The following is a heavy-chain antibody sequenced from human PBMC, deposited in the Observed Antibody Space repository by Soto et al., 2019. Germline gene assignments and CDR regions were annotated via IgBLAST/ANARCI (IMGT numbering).Heavy chain of an antibody. V-gene: IGHV5-51*01. CDR2: IYPGDSDT. CDR3: ARPSKMSIPHYYGMDV. Sequence: GESLKISCKGSGYRFTSYWIAWVRQMPGKGLEWMGIIYPGDSDTRYSPSFQGQVTISADKSINTAYLQWSSLKASDTGMYCWARPSKMSIPHYYGMDVWGQGTTVTVSS. J-gene: IGHJ6*02. D-gene: IGHD2-2*02. CDR1: GYRFTSYW.